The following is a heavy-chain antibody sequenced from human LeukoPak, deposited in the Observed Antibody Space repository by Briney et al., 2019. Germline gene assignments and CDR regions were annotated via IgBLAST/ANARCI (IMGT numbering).Heavy chain of an antibody. CDR2: IYTSGST. CDR1: GGSISSYY. Sequence: SETLSLTCTVSGGSISSYYWSWIRQPAGKGLEWIGRIYTSGSTNYNPSLKSRVTMSVDTSKNQFSLKLSFVTAADTAVYYCARVPRLGYYYDSSGVFDIWGQGTMVTVSS. J-gene: IGHJ3*02. CDR3: ARVPRLGYYYDSSGVFDI. V-gene: IGHV4-4*07. D-gene: IGHD3-22*01.